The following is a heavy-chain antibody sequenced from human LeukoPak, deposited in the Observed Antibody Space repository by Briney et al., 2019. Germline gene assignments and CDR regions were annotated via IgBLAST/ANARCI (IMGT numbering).Heavy chain of an antibody. CDR2: INPNSGST. D-gene: IGHD5-24*01. Sequence: ASVKVSCKASVYTFTSYDINWVRQATGQGLEWVGLINPNSGSTSYAQKFQGRVTMTRDTSTSTVYMELSSLRSEDTAVYYCARERSIRWAFDIWGQGTMVTVSS. CDR1: VYTFTSYD. CDR3: ARERSIRWAFDI. J-gene: IGHJ3*02. V-gene: IGHV1-8*01.